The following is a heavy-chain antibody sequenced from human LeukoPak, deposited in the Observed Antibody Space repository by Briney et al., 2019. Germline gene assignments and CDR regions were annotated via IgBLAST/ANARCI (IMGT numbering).Heavy chain of an antibody. Sequence: GGSLRLSCAASGFTFSSYGMHWVRQAPGKGLEWVSVIYGGDTTYYADSVKGRFTISRDNSKNTLDLQMSSLRAEDTAVYYCARDYYDSGAYYSLAYWSQGTLVTVSS. D-gene: IGHD3-22*01. CDR3: ARDYYDSGAYYSLAY. CDR2: IYGGDTT. J-gene: IGHJ4*02. CDR1: GFTFSSYG. V-gene: IGHV3-66*01.